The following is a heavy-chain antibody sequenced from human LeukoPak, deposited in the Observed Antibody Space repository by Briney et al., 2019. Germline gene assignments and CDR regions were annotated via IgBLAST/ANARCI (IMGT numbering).Heavy chain of an antibody. J-gene: IGHJ4*02. CDR3: ARDFDY. CDR1: GFTFSSYR. V-gene: IGHV3-21*01. Sequence: GGPLTLFCAASGFTFSSYRVNWVRQAPVKGLELVSSISRSSTYIYYADSVKGRFTVSRDNAKNSLYLQMNSLRAEDTAVYYCARDFDYWGQGTLATVSS. CDR2: ISRSSTYI.